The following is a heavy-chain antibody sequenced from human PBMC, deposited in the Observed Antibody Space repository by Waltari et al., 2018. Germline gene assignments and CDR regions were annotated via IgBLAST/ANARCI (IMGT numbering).Heavy chain of an antibody. CDR3: AGGSSWYVYYYYGMDV. J-gene: IGHJ6*02. D-gene: IGHD6-13*01. V-gene: IGHV4-34*01. CDR2: INHRGST. CDR1: GGSFSGYY. Sequence: QVQLQQWGAGLLKPSETLSLTCAVYGGSFSGYYWSWIRQPPGKGLEWIGEINHRGSTNYHPALKSRVTISVDTSKNQFSLKLSSVTAADTAVYYCAGGSSWYVYYYYGMDVWGQGTTVTVSS.